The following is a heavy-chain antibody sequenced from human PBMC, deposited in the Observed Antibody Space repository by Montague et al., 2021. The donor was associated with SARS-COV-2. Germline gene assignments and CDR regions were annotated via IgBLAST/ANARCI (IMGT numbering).Heavy chain of an antibody. V-gene: IGHV3-23*01. CDR3: AKDYRGIAAAGTYYYYGMDV. D-gene: IGHD6-13*01. J-gene: IGHJ6*02. CDR2: ISGSGGST. Sequence: SLRLSCAASGFTFSSYAMSWVRQAPGKGLEWVSAISGSGGSTYYADSVKGRSTISRDNSKNTLYLQINSLRAEDTAVYYCAKDYRGIAAAGTYYYYGMDVWGQGTTVTVSS. CDR1: GFTFSSYA.